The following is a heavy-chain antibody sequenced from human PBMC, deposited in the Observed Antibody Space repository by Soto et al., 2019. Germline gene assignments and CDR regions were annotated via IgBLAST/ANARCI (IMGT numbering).Heavy chain of an antibody. V-gene: IGHV1-3*01. J-gene: IGHJ4*02. D-gene: IGHD4-4*01. CDR1: GYTFTNYA. CDR2: INAGNGNT. Sequence: ASVKVSCKASGYTFTNYAMYWVRQAPGQRLEWMGWINAGNGNTIYSQKFQARVTITRDTSASTAYMELSSLRSEDTAVYYCARSNSDLQANDYWGQGTLVTVSS. CDR3: ARSNSDLQANDY.